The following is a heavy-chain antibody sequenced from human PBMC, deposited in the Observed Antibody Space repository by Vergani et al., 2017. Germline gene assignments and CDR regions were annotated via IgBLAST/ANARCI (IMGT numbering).Heavy chain of an antibody. CDR3: VRDFHSRGPFDV. CDR1: GVSITGGNY. J-gene: IGHJ4*02. Sequence: QVQLQESGPGLLRPSETLSLTCRVFGVSITGGNYWGWVRQSPVSGLEWLGSVFHLGTLYYNPSLQSLVTISMDANNHFSLKLTSVTAADTAVYYCVRDFHSRGPFDVWGQGSLVTVAS. D-gene: IGHD3/OR15-3a*01. V-gene: IGHV4-38-2*02. CDR2: VFHLGTL.